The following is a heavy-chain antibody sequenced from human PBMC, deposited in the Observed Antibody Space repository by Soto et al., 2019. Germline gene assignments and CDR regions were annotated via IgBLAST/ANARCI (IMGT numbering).Heavy chain of an antibody. D-gene: IGHD2-21*02. J-gene: IGHJ5*02. CDR1: GGSISSYY. CDR2: IYYSGST. CDR3: ASLPIGDFSWFDP. V-gene: IGHV4-59*08. Sequence: QVQLQESGPGLVKPSETLSLTCTVSGGSISSYYWCWIRQPPGKGLEWIGYIYYSGSTNYNPSLKSRVTISVDTSKNQFSLKLSSVTAADTAGYYCASLPIGDFSWFDPWGQGTLVTVSS.